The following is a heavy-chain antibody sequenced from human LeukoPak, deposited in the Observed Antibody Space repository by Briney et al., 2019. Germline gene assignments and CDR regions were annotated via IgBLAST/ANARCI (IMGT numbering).Heavy chain of an antibody. Sequence: GGSLRLSXAASGFTFSSYWMHWVRQAPGKGLVWVSRINSDGSSTSYADSVRGRFTISRDNAKNTLYLQMNSLRAEDTAVYYCARILWSGYLGDDYWGQGTLVTVSS. CDR1: GFTFSSYW. V-gene: IGHV3-74*01. J-gene: IGHJ4*02. CDR2: INSDGSST. D-gene: IGHD3-3*01. CDR3: ARILWSGYLGDDY.